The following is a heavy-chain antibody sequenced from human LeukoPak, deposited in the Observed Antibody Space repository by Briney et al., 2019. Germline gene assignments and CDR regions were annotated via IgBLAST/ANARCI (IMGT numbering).Heavy chain of an antibody. CDR3: ARDRFGGGSSLAAY. CDR1: GFTFSSYS. CDR2: ISSSSSYI. J-gene: IGHJ4*02. Sequence: GGSLRLSCAASGFTFSSYSMNWVRQAPGKGLEWASSISSSSSYIYYADSVKGRFTISRDNAKNSLYLQMNSLRAEDTAVYYCARDRFGGGSSLAAYWGQGTLVTVSS. D-gene: IGHD1-26*01. V-gene: IGHV3-21*01.